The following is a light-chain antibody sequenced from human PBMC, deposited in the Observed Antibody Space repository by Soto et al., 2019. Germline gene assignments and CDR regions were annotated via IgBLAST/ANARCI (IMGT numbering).Light chain of an antibody. Sequence: EIVMTQSPATLSVSPGERATLSCRASQSVSSNLAWYQQKPGQAPRLLIYGASTRATGIPDRFSGSGSGTEFTLTISSLQSEDFAVYYCQQYNNGATFGQGTKVEIK. V-gene: IGKV3-15*01. J-gene: IGKJ1*01. CDR2: GAS. CDR1: QSVSSN. CDR3: QQYNNGAT.